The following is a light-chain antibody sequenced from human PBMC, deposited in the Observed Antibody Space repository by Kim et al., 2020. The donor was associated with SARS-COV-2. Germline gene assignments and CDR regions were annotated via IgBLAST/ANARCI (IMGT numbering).Light chain of an antibody. V-gene: IGKV1-8*01. CDR2: AAS. CDR1: QGISSY. J-gene: IGKJ2*01. CDR3: QQYYASPYT. Sequence: SASTGDRVTITCRASQGISSYLAWYQQKSGQVPKLLIYAASTLQTGVPSRFSGSGSGTDFTLTISCLQSEDFATYYCQQYYASPYTFGQGTKLEI.